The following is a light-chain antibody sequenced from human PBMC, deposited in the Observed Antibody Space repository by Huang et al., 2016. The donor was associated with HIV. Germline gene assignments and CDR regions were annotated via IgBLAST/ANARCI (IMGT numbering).Light chain of an antibody. J-gene: IGKJ3*01. CDR2: DAS. CDR3: QQRSNWPLT. Sequence: EVVLTQSPATLSLSPGERATLSCRASQRVSSYLAWYQQKPGQAPRRLIYDASNRATGIPARFSGRGSGTDFTLTISSLEPEDFAVYYCQQRSNWPLTFGPGTKVEIK. CDR1: QRVSSY. V-gene: IGKV3-11*01.